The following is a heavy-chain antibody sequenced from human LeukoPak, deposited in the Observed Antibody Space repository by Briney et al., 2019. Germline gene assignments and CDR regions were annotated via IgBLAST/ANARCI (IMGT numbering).Heavy chain of an antibody. CDR3: ARDWGGGYCSGGSCYSDPFDY. CDR2: ISSGRTYI. CDR1: GFSFSSYT. J-gene: IGHJ4*02. V-gene: IGHV3-21*01. Sequence: KPGGSLRLSCAASGFSFSSYTMNWVRQAPGKGLEWVSSISSGRTYIYYADSVKGRFTISRDNAKNSLYLQMNSLRVEDTAVYYCARDWGGGYCSGGSCYSDPFDYRGQGTLVTVSS. D-gene: IGHD2-15*01.